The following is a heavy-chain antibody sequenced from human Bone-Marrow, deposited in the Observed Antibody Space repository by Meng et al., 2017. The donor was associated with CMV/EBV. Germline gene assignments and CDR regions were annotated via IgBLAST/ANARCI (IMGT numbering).Heavy chain of an antibody. CDR2: MNPNSGNT. Sequence: ASVKVSCKASGYTFTSYDINWVRQATGQGLEWMGWMNPNSGNTGYAQKFQGRVTMTRNTSISTAYMELSSLRAEDTAVYYCARARGAVDTAMVMGYWGQGTLVTVSS. CDR3: ARARGAVDTAMVMGY. V-gene: IGHV1-8*01. CDR1: GYTFTSYD. D-gene: IGHD5-18*01. J-gene: IGHJ4*02.